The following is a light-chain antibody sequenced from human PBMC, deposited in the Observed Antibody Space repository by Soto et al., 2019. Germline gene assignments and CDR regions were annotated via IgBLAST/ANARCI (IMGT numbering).Light chain of an antibody. CDR2: EVS. Sequence: QSALTQPASVSGSPGQSITISCTGTSCDVGGYNYVSWYQQHPGKAPNLMIYEVSNRPSGVSNRFSGSKSGNTASLTISGVRAEDEADYYCSSYTSSSPLVVFGGGTKLTVL. J-gene: IGLJ2*01. CDR1: SCDVGGYNY. CDR3: SSYTSSSPLVV. V-gene: IGLV2-14*01.